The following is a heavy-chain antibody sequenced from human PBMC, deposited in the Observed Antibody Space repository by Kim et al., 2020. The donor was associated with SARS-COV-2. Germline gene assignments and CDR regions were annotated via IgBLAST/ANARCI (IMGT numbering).Heavy chain of an antibody. CDR3: SREVLGMDV. Sequence: GSTRNAQNFQGRVTMTSDTSTRTVYMELSNLRSEDTAVYYCSREVLGMDVWGKGTTVTVSS. D-gene: IGHD1-1*01. CDR2: GST. V-gene: IGHV1-46*01. J-gene: IGHJ6*04.